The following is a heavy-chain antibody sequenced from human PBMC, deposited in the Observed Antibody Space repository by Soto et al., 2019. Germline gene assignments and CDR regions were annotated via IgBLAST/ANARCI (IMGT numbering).Heavy chain of an antibody. D-gene: IGHD3-3*01. J-gene: IGHJ6*02. V-gene: IGHV1-2*04. CDR1: GYTFTGYY. Sequence: QVQLVQSGAEVKKPGASVKVSCKASGYTFTGYYMHWVRQAPGQGLEWMGWINPNSGGTNYAQKFQGWVTMTRDTSISTAYMELSRLRSDDTAVYYCARGDTIFGVVIPYYGMDVWGQGTTVTVSS. CDR3: ARGDTIFGVVIPYYGMDV. CDR2: INPNSGGT.